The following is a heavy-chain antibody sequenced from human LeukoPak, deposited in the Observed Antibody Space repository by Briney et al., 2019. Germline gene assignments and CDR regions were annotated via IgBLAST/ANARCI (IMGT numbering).Heavy chain of an antibody. Sequence: ASVKVSCKASGYTFTGYYIHWVRQAPGQGLECMGRINPDTGGTDYAQKFQSRITMTRDTSITTAYMELSRLTSDGTAMYYCAKVPPSITAAGNWLDPWGQGALVTVSS. CDR2: INPDTGGT. CDR3: AKVPPSITAAGNWLDP. D-gene: IGHD6-13*01. CDR1: GYTFTGYY. J-gene: IGHJ5*02. V-gene: IGHV1-2*06.